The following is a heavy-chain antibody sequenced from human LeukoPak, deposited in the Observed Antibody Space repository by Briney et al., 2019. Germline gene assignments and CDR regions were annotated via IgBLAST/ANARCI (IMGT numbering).Heavy chain of an antibody. CDR3: ARGVWPSAYYYYGMDA. CDR2: IYHSGST. V-gene: IGHV4-59*01. D-gene: IGHD3-16*01. CDR1: GGSISSYY. Sequence: SETLSLTCTVSGGSISSYYWTWIRQPPGKGLEWIGYIYHSGSTNYDPSLKSRVTISVDTSKNQFSLKLGSVTAADTAVYYCARGVWPSAYYYYGMDAWGQGTTVTVSS. J-gene: IGHJ6*02.